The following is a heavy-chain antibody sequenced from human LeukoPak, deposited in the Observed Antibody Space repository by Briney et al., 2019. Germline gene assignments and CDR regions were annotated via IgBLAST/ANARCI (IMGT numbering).Heavy chain of an antibody. Sequence: SETLSLTCTVSGGSTINYFRSWIRQPAGKGPEWIGHIYSSGTTHYNPSLNNRVTISLDTSKSQFSLHLNSVTAADTAVYYCARAEGSGSGAYTLDYWGQGILVTVSS. CDR3: ARAEGSGSGAYTLDY. CDR1: GGSTINYF. CDR2: IYSSGTT. V-gene: IGHV4-4*07. J-gene: IGHJ4*02. D-gene: IGHD3-10*01.